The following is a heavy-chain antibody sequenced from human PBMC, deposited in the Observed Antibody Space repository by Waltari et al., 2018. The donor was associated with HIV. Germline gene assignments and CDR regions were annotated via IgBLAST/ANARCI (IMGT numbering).Heavy chain of an antibody. D-gene: IGHD3-22*01. Sequence: QVQLVQSGAEVKKPGSPVKVSCKASGGTVSSYTITWVRQAPGQGLEWMGRIIPILGIANYAQKFKGRVTITADKSTSTAYMELSSLRSEDTAVYYCARGYYDSSGYADYWGQGTLVTVSS. CDR2: IIPILGIA. CDR3: ARGYYDSSGYADY. CDR1: GGTVSSYT. J-gene: IGHJ4*02. V-gene: IGHV1-69*02.